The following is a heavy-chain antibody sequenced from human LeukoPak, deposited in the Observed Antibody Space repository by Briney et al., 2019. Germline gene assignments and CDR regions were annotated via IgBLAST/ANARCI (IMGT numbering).Heavy chain of an antibody. V-gene: IGHV4-39*07. D-gene: IGHD2-2*01. Sequence: PSETLSLTCTVSGGSISSSSYYWGWIRQPPGKGLVWIGSIYYSGSTYYNPSLKSRVTISVDTSKNQFSLKLSSVTAADTAVYYCAREPPEYQLPLTWGQGTLVTVSS. CDR1: GGSISSSSYY. J-gene: IGHJ5*02. CDR3: AREPPEYQLPLT. CDR2: IYYSGST.